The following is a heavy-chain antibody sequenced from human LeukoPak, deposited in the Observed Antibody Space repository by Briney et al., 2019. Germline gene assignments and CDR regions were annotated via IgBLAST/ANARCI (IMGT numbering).Heavy chain of an antibody. Sequence: ASVKVSCKASGGTFSSYAISWVRQAPGQGLEWMGGIIPIFGTANYAQKLQGRVTMTTDTSTSTAYMELRSLRSDDTAVHYCARVSDDYVWGSYRFGEADYWGQGTLVTVSS. J-gene: IGHJ4*02. CDR1: GGTFSSYA. V-gene: IGHV1-69*05. CDR3: ARVSDDYVWGSYRFGEADY. CDR2: IIPIFGTA. D-gene: IGHD3-16*02.